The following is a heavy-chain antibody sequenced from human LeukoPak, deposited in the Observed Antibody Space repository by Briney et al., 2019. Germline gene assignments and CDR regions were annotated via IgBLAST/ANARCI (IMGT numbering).Heavy chain of an antibody. CDR1: GFTFSSYA. J-gene: IGHJ4*02. Sequence: GGSLRLSCAASGFTFSSYAMHWVRQAPGKGLEWVAVISYDGSNKYYADSVKGRFTISRDNSKNTLYLQMNSLRAEDTAVYYCASTAKTGIAAAGTPARYWGQGTLVTVSS. V-gene: IGHV3-30*04. CDR3: ASTAKTGIAAAGTPARY. D-gene: IGHD6-13*01. CDR2: ISYDGSNK.